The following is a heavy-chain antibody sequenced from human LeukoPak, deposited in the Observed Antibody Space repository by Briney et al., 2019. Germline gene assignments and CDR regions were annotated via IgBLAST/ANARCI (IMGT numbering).Heavy chain of an antibody. J-gene: IGHJ3*02. CDR3: ATTARGYSSSRGQADAFDI. D-gene: IGHD6-13*01. Sequence: SETLSLTCAVSGGSISSSNWWSWVRQPPGKGLEWIGEIYHSGSTNYNPSLKSRVTISVDTSKNQFSLKLSSVTAADTAVYYCATTARGYSSSRGQADAFDIWGQGTMVTVSS. V-gene: IGHV4-4*02. CDR2: IYHSGST. CDR1: GGSISSSNW.